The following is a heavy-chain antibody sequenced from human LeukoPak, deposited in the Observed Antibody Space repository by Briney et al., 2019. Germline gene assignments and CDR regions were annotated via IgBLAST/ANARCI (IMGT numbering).Heavy chain of an antibody. V-gene: IGHV3-49*04. J-gene: IGHJ4*02. CDR2: IRSKSYGGTT. Sequence: GGSLRLSCTPSGFTFADYAMSWVRQAPGRGLEWLWFIRSKSYGGTTEYAASVKGRFTISRDDSKSIAYLQMNSLKTEDTAVYYCTTSVAPNWGQGTLVTVSS. CDR1: GFTFADYA. CDR3: TTSVAPN.